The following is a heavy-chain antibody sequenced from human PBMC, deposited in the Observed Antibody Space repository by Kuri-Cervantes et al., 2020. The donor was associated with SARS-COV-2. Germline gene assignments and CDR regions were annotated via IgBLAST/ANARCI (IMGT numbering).Heavy chain of an antibody. CDR3: AREDWGTDAFDI. Sequence: GESLKISCAASGFTFSSYSMNWVRQAPGKGLEWVAVISYDGSNKYYADSVKGRFTISRDNSKNTLYLQMNSLRAEDTAVYYCAREDWGTDAFDIWGQGTMVTVSS. J-gene: IGHJ3*02. CDR1: GFTFSSYS. CDR2: ISYDGSNK. D-gene: IGHD3-16*01. V-gene: IGHV3-30*03.